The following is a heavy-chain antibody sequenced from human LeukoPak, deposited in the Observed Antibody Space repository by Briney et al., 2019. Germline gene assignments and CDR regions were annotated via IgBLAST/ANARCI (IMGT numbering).Heavy chain of an antibody. CDR2: ISSYNGNT. Sequence: GASVKASCKPSGYTFTNYGINWVRQAPGQGLEWMGWISSYNGNTNYAQKFQGRATMTTDTSTSTAYMELRSLRSDDTAVYYCARVKGSYYGFDYWGQGTLVTVSS. CDR3: ARVKGSYYGFDY. V-gene: IGHV1-18*01. CDR1: GYTFTNYG. D-gene: IGHD1-26*01. J-gene: IGHJ4*02.